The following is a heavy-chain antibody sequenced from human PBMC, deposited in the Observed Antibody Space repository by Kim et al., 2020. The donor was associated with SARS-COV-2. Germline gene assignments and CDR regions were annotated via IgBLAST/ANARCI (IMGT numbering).Heavy chain of an antibody. D-gene: IGHD2-15*01. CDR3: AKAEDATYECHDY. CDR2: ISGRSGRS. Sequence: GGSLRLSCAASGFTFSSYAMSWVRQAPGKGLEGVSAISGRSGRSYYADSVKGRFTIFRDNSKNTLYLQMNSLTAEDTAVYYCAKAEDATYECHDYWGQGTLVTVSS. V-gene: IGHV3-23*01. CDR1: GFTFSSYA. J-gene: IGHJ4*02.